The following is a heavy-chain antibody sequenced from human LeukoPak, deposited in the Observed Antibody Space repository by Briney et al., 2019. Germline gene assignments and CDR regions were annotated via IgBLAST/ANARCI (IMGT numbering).Heavy chain of an antibody. D-gene: IGHD3-10*01. V-gene: IGHV3-23*01. CDR2: ITGSGDDT. J-gene: IGHJ4*02. CDR1: GFTFNKYA. CDR3: AKGSRSSRPYYFDF. Sequence: GGSLRLSCTASGFTFNKYAMSWVRQAPGKGLEWVSAITGSGDDTYHADSVKGRFTISRDNPQNTLYLQMNSLRAEDTAIYYCAKGSRSSRPYYFDFWGQEILVTVSS.